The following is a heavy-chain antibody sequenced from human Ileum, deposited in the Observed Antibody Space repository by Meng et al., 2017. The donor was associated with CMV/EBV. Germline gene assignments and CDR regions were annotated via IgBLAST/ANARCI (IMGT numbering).Heavy chain of an antibody. V-gene: IGHV4-4*07. Sequence: QAQLQESGPGLVKPSETLSLTCSISGGSITSYYWSWIRQPAGKGLEWIGRIYVSGSTNYNPSLKSRVTMSVDTSKNQFSLKLSSVTAADTAIYYCAKGTGVTDPFDYWGQGTLVTGSS. J-gene: IGHJ4*02. CDR1: GGSITSYY. CDR2: IYVSGST. D-gene: IGHD1-14*01. CDR3: AKGTGVTDPFDY.